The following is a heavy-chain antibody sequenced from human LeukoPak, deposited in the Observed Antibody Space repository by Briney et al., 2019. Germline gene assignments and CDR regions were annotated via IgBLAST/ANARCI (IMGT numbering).Heavy chain of an antibody. CDR3: ATVGSGSYYTGAYYYGMDV. J-gene: IGHJ6*02. V-gene: IGHV3-53*01. CDR1: GFTVSGNY. Sequence: PGGSLRLSCAGSGFTVSGNYMTWVRQPPGKGLEWVSVIYSGGSTYYAESVKGRFTISRDNSKNTLYLQMNGLRAEDTAMYYCATVGSGSYYTGAYYYGMDVWGQGTTVTVSS. CDR2: IYSGGST. D-gene: IGHD3-10*01.